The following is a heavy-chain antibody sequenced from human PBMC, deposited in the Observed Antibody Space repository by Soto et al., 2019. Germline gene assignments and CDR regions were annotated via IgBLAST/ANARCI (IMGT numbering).Heavy chain of an antibody. D-gene: IGHD1-7*01. J-gene: IGHJ5*01. CDR3: ANRPATPLNWNYDS. CDR2: IYWDDDK. Sequence: QITLKESGPTLVKPTQTLTLTCTFSGFSLSSSGVGVGWIRQPPGKALESLALIYWDDDKRYSPFLKSRLTITKDTFKNQVALTMTTMDPADTTTYCCANRPATPLNWNYDSWGQGLLVTVSS. CDR1: GFSLSSSGVG. V-gene: IGHV2-5*02.